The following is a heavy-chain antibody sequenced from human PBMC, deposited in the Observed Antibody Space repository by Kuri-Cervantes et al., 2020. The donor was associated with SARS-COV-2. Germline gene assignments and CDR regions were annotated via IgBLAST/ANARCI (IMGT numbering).Heavy chain of an antibody. CDR2: FKSKTAGGTT. V-gene: IGHV3-15*01. CDR1: GFTFSDAW. Sequence: GESLKISCTASGFTFSDAWMSWVRQAPGKGLEWVGRFKSKTAGGTTVYAAPVKGRFTISRDDSKNRLFLQMNSLKTEDTAVYYCTTGGAIWGQGTKVTVSS. J-gene: IGHJ3*02. CDR3: TTGGAI.